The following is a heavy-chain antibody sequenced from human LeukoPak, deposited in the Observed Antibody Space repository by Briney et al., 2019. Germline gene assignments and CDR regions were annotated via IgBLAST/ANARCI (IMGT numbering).Heavy chain of an antibody. J-gene: IGHJ4*02. Sequence: GGSLRLSCAAYGFTFSNYWMSWVRQAPGKGLEWVSYISSSSSTIYYADSVKGRFTISRDNAKNSLYLQMNSLRAEDTAVYYCARDQARYFDWLAQPVFDYWGQGTLVTVSS. CDR3: ARDQARYFDWLAQPVFDY. V-gene: IGHV3-48*01. CDR1: GFTFSNYW. CDR2: ISSSSSTI. D-gene: IGHD3-9*01.